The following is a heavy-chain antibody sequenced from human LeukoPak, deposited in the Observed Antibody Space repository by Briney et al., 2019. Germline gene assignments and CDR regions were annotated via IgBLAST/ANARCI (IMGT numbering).Heavy chain of an antibody. Sequence: ASVKVSCKASGYNFIGFYMHWVGQAPGQSLEWMGRINPNSGETSFALSFQGRVTMTRDTSINTAYMELGRLTSDDTAVYFCTRGATRLATAGAEFDSWGQGSLVIVSS. CDR3: TRGATRLATAGAEFDS. CDR1: GYNFIGFY. CDR2: INPNSGET. J-gene: IGHJ4*02. D-gene: IGHD6-13*01. V-gene: IGHV1-2*06.